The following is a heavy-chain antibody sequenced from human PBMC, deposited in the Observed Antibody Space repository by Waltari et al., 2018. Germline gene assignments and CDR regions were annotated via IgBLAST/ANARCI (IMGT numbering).Heavy chain of an antibody. D-gene: IGHD6-13*01. J-gene: IGHJ3*02. CDR3: ARASAYTSSWYESGYLAFDI. CDR2: INHGGST. CDR1: SGSFSGYY. V-gene: IGHV4-34*01. Sequence: QVQLQQWGAGLLKPSETLSLTCAVYSGSFSGYYWSWIRQPPGKGLEWIGEINHGGSTNYTPSLKSRVTISVDTSKNQFSLHLTSVTAADTAVFYCARASAYTSSWYESGYLAFDIWGQGTMVTVSS.